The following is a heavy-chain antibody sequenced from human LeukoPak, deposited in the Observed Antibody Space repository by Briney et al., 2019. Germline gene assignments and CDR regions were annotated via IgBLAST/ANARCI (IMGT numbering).Heavy chain of an antibody. J-gene: IGHJ4*02. CDR3: ARGRRRNDY. CDR1: GFTFSDYY. V-gene: IGHV3-11*01. Sequence: GGSLRLSCAASGFTFSDYYMSWIRQAPGKGLEWVSYIGGGGRTIDYADSVKGRFTISRDNAKNSLYLQMNSLRAEDTALYYCARGRRRNDYWGQETLVTVPS. CDR2: IGGGGRTI.